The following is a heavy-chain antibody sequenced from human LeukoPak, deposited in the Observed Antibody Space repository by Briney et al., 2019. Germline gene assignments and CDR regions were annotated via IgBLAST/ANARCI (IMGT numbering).Heavy chain of an antibody. J-gene: IGHJ4*02. V-gene: IGHV3-33*01. Sequence: GSLRLSCAAPGFPLSSYGMHWVRQAPGKGLEWVAVIWYDGSNKYYADSVKGRFTISRDNSKNTLYLQMNSLRAEDTAVYYCARGNTAMVTWGQGTLVTVSS. CDR1: GFPLSSYG. D-gene: IGHD5-18*01. CDR2: IWYDGSNK. CDR3: ARGNTAMVT.